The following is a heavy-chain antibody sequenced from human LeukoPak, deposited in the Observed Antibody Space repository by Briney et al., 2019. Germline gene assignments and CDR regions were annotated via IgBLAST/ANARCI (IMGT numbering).Heavy chain of an antibody. Sequence: GGSLRLSCAASGFTFSSYEMNWVRQAPGKGLEWVSYISSSGSTIYYADSVKGRFTISRDNAKNSLYLQMNSLRAEDTAIYYCARHSRSAYSGYENAFDIWGQGTVVTVSS. J-gene: IGHJ3*02. CDR2: ISSSGSTI. CDR1: GFTFSSYE. CDR3: ARHSRSAYSGYENAFDI. D-gene: IGHD5-12*01. V-gene: IGHV3-48*03.